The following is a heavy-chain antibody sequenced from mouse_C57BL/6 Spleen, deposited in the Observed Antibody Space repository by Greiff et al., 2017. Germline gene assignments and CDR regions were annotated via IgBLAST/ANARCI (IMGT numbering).Heavy chain of an antibody. CDR1: GFTFSDYG. D-gene: IGHD2-1*01. V-gene: IGHV5-17*01. CDR3: ARFYYGNYWYFDV. J-gene: IGHJ1*03. CDR2: ISSGSSTI. Sequence: EVKLVESGGGLVKPGGSLKLSCAASGFTFSDYGMHWVRQAPEKGLEWVAYISSGSSTIYYADTVKGRFTISRDNAKNTLFLQMTSLRSEDTAMYYCARFYYGNYWYFDVWGTGTTVTVSS.